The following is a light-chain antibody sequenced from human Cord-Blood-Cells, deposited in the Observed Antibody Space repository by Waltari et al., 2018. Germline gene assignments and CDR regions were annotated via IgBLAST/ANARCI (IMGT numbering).Light chain of an antibody. CDR2: EDS. J-gene: IGLJ3*02. Sequence: QSALTPPASVSGSPGPPITISCTGTSSDVGSYNLVSWYQQHPGKAPKLMIYEDSNRPSGVSNRFSGSKSGNTASLTISGLQAEDEADYYCCSYAGSSTFWVFGGGTKLTVL. CDR1: SSDVGSYNL. CDR3: CSYAGSSTFWV. V-gene: IGLV2-23*01.